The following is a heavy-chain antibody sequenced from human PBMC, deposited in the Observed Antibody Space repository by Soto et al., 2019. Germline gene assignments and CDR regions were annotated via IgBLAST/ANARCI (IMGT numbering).Heavy chain of an antibody. CDR3: ARARRETYCSGGRCYSFYYYMDV. D-gene: IGHD2-15*01. J-gene: IGHJ6*03. CDR1: GGSFSGYY. CDR2: INHSGST. V-gene: IGHV4-34*01. Sequence: QVQLQQWGAGLLKPSETLSLTCAVYGGSFSGYYWSWIRQPPGKGLEWIGEINHSGSTNYNPSLKSRVTISVDTSKNQFSLKLSSVTAADTAVYYCARARRETYCSGGRCYSFYYYMDVWGKGTTVTVSS.